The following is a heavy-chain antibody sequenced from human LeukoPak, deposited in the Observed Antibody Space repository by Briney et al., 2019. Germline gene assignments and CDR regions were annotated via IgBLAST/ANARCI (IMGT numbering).Heavy chain of an antibody. Sequence: GGTLRLSCEASGFTFTNYGMAWVRQAPGKGLEWVSGLSGNVHNPYYADSVKGRFIISRDNAKNSLYLQMNSLRAEDTAVYYCARGATWGLRSPFDYWGQGTLVTVSS. D-gene: IGHD3-16*01. CDR1: GFTFTNYG. J-gene: IGHJ4*02. V-gene: IGHV3-23*01. CDR3: ARGATWGLRSPFDY. CDR2: LSGNVHNP.